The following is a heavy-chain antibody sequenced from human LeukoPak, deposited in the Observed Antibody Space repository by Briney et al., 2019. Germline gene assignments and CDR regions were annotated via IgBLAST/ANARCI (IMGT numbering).Heavy chain of an antibody. V-gene: IGHV4-61*02. CDR1: GGSISSSSYY. Sequence: SETLSLTCTVSGGSISSSSYYWSWIRQPAGKGLEWIGRIYTSGSTNYNPSLKSRVTMSVDTSKNQFSLKLSSVTAADTAVYYCARANISGWYYFDYWGQGTLVTVSS. CDR2: IYTSGST. D-gene: IGHD2-15*01. J-gene: IGHJ4*02. CDR3: ARANISGWYYFDY.